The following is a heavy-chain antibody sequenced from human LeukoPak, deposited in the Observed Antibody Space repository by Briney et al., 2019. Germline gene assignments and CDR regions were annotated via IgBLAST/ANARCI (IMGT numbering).Heavy chain of an antibody. CDR2: IYYSADA. D-gene: IGHD2-2*01. V-gene: IGHV4-59*08. CDR1: GGSISSYY. Sequence: SETLSLTCTVSGGSISSYYWSWIRQPPGKGLEWIGFIYYSADANYNPSLKSRVTMSVDTSKNHLSLKLNSVTAADTAVYYCASHSSLGGPPAHFDSWGQGRLVAVSS. CDR3: ASHSSLGGPPAHFDS. J-gene: IGHJ4*02.